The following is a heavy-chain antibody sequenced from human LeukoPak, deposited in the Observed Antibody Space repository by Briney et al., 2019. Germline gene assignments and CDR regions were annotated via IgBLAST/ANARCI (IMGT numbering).Heavy chain of an antibody. Sequence: PGGSLRLSCAASGFTFDDYALYWVRQVPGKGLEWVSIISWNSVSVGYADSVKGRFTISRDNAKNSLYLQMNSLRAEDTALYYCAKDRRYGDYSWGPAYWGQGTLVTVSS. CDR1: GFTFDDYA. J-gene: IGHJ4*02. V-gene: IGHV3-9*01. D-gene: IGHD4-17*01. CDR2: ISWNSVSV. CDR3: AKDRRYGDYSWGPAY.